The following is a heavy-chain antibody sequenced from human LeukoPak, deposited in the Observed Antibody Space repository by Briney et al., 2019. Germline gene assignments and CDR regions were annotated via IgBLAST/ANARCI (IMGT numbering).Heavy chain of an antibody. Sequence: PSETLSLTCTVSGGSISSYYWSWIRQPPGKGLEWIGYIYYSGSTNYNPSLKSRVTISVDTSKNQFSLKLSSVTAADTAVYYCARMGGSSSYYYYMGVWGKGTTVTVSS. CDR3: ARMGGSSSYYYYMGV. V-gene: IGHV4-59*01. CDR1: GGSISSYY. J-gene: IGHJ6*03. CDR2: IYYSGST. D-gene: IGHD6-6*01.